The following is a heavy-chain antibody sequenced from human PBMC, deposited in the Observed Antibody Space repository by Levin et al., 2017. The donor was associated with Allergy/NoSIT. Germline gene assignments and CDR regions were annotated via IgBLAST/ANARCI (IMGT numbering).Heavy chain of an antibody. CDR2: INEIGTT. CDR3: ARHSSGFSYAYDFDY. J-gene: IGHJ4*02. D-gene: IGHD5-18*01. CDR1: GGSITGYY. V-gene: IGHV4-59*08. Sequence: SHTLSLPCTVSGGSITGYYWSWIRQSPWKGLEWIGYINEIGTTSYTPSLNSRLTISVDTSKDHFSLKLSSVTAADTAVYYCARHSSGFSYAYDFDYWGQGTLVTVSS.